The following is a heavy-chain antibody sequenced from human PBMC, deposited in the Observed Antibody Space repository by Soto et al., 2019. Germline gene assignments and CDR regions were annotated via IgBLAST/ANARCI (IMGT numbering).Heavy chain of an antibody. CDR3: ARLVGYYYGSARNLFDY. CDR2: INHSGST. D-gene: IGHD3-10*01. J-gene: IGHJ4*02. V-gene: IGHV4-34*01. CDR1: GGSLSGYY. Sequence: EPLSITWAVYGGSLSGYYWSWIRQPPGKGLEWIGEINHSGSTNYNPSLKSRVTISVDTSKNQFSLKLSSVKAADTAVYYCARLVGYYYGSARNLFDYWGQGTLGTVPS.